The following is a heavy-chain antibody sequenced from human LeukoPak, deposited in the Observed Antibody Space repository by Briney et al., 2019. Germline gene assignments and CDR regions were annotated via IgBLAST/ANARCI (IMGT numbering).Heavy chain of an antibody. CDR2: ISSSSAFI. Sequence: GGSLRLSCAASGFAFSSYSMHWVRQAPGKGLEWVSSISSSSAFIYYADSVKGRFTISRDNAKNSLYVQMNSLRAEDTAVYYCATLSPVPYWGQGTLVTVSS. V-gene: IGHV3-21*01. CDR1: GFAFSSYS. CDR3: ATLSPVPY. J-gene: IGHJ4*02. D-gene: IGHD2/OR15-2a*01.